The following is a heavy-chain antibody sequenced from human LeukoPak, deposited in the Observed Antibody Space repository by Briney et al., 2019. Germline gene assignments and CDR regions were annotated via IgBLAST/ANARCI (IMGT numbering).Heavy chain of an antibody. Sequence: ASVKVSCKASGYTFTGYYIHWVRQAPGQGLQWLGWISPNNGATNYAPKFQGRVTMTGDTSIDIAYMELRSLTSDDTAMYHCAKEGERDLLPDFWGQGTLFTVSS. CDR1: GYTFTGYY. V-gene: IGHV1-2*02. J-gene: IGHJ4*02. CDR3: AKEGERDLLPDF. D-gene: IGHD3-16*01. CDR2: ISPNNGAT.